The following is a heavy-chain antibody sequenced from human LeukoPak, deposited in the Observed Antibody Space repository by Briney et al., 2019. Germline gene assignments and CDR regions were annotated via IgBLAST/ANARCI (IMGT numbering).Heavy chain of an antibody. CDR2: IYHSGST. D-gene: IGHD3-10*01. Sequence: SETLSLTCTVSGYSISSGYYWGWIRQPPGKGLEWIGSIYHSGSTNYNPSLKSRVTMSVDTSKNQFSLKLSSVTAADTAVYYCATHGGGWFDPWGQGTLVTVSS. J-gene: IGHJ5*02. CDR1: GYSISSGYY. V-gene: IGHV4-38-2*02. CDR3: ATHGGGWFDP.